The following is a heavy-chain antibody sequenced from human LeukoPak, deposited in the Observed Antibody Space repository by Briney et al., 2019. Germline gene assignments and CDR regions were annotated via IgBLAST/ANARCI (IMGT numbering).Heavy chain of an antibody. J-gene: IGHJ6*02. Sequence: GESLKISCKGSGYGFNDYNIGGLARLPGKGLGGLGVIYPGDSDTRYSPSFQGQVTISVDKSISTAYLQWSGLKASDTAMYYCARGYNGYSDMDVWGQGTTVTVSS. CDR1: GYGFNDYN. V-gene: IGHV5-51*01. CDR2: IYPGDSDT. CDR3: ARGYNGYSDMDV. D-gene: IGHD1-26*01.